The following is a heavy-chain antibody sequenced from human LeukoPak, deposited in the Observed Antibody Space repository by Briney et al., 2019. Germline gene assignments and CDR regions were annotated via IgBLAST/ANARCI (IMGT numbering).Heavy chain of an antibody. D-gene: IGHD6-13*01. J-gene: IGHJ5*02. CDR2: ISSSSSYI. Sequence: GGSLRLSCAASGFTFNNFAMNWVRQAPGKGLEWVSSISSSSSYIYYADSVKGRFTISRDNAKNSLYLQMNSLRAEDTAVYYCARDFSSSWYRLNWFDPWGQGTLVTVSS. CDR1: GFTFNNFA. V-gene: IGHV3-21*01. CDR3: ARDFSSSWYRLNWFDP.